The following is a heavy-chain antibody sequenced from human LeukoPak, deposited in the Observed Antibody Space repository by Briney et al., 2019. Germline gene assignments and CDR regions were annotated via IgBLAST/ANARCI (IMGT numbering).Heavy chain of an antibody. CDR3: TRAGYDSSGQTFDY. D-gene: IGHD3-22*01. CDR1: GFPFSGSA. J-gene: IGHJ4*02. Sequence: GGSLRLSCAASGFPFSGSAMQWVRQASGKGLEWVGRIRSKANNYATAYTASVRGRFTISRDDSKNTAYLQMNSLKTEDTAVYYCTRAGYDSSGQTFDYWGQGTLVTVSS. CDR2: IRSKANNYAT. V-gene: IGHV3-73*01.